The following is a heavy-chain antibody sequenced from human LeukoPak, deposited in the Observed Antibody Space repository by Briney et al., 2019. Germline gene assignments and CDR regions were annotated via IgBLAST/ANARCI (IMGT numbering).Heavy chain of an antibody. CDR1: GFAFNKYW. Sequence: GGSLRLSCAASGFAFNKYWMHWVRQAPGKGLEWVSSISSSSSYIYYADSVKGRFTISRDNAKNSLYLQMNSLRAEDTAVYYCAREDARYWGQGTLVTVSS. V-gene: IGHV3-21*01. CDR2: ISSSSSYI. J-gene: IGHJ4*02. CDR3: AREDARY.